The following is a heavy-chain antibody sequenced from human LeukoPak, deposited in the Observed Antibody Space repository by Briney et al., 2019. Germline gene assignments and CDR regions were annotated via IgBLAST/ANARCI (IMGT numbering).Heavy chain of an antibody. CDR3: AKSNSHCSGGSCYESLDY. CDR1: GFTFDDYA. D-gene: IGHD2-15*01. Sequence: GGSLRLSCAASGFTFDDYAMHWVRQAPGKGLEWVSLISWDGGSTYYADSVKGRFTISKDNAKNSLYLQMNSLRAEDTALYYCAKSNSHCSGGSCYESLDYWGQGTLVTVSS. CDR2: ISWDGGST. V-gene: IGHV3-43D*03. J-gene: IGHJ4*02.